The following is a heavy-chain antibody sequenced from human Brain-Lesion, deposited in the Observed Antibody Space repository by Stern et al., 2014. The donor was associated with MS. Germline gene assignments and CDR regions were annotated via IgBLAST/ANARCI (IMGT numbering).Heavy chain of an antibody. CDR3: AKWPHHIAVAGTRYFQH. Sequence: EVQLVESGGGLVQPGGSLRLSCAASGFSFSTYAMSWVRQTPGKGLQWVSVISGRGGAPYYAGSGKGRFTISRDNSKNSLYLQMDSLRADDTAVYYCAKWPHHIAVAGTRYFQHWGQGTLVTVSS. V-gene: IGHV3-23*04. CDR1: GFSFSTYA. J-gene: IGHJ1*01. CDR2: ISGRGGAP. D-gene: IGHD6-19*01.